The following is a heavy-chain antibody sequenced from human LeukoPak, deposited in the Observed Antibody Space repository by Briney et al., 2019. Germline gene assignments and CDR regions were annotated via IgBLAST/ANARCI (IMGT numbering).Heavy chain of an antibody. CDR3: ARYRHLYY. CDR2: INQDGGEK. Sequence: PGGSLRLSCAASGFTFSGSWMSWVRQAPGKGLEWVASINQDGGEKYSLDSVKGRFTIFRDNTKSPLYLQMNSLRAEDTAMYYCARYRHLYYWGQGTLVTVSS. CDR1: GFTFSGSW. V-gene: IGHV3-7*01. J-gene: IGHJ4*02. D-gene: IGHD3-16*01.